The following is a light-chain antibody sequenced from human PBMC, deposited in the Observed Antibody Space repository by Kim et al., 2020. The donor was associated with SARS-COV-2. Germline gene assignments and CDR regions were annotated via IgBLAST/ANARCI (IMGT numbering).Light chain of an antibody. J-gene: IGLJ2*01. CDR3: GTWDSSLSAVV. CDR1: SSNIGNNY. Sequence: GQKVTISCSGSSSNIGNNYVSWYRQLPGTAPKLLIYDNNKRPSGIPDRFSGSKSGTSATLGITGLQTGDEADYYCGTWDSSLSAVVFGGGTQLTVL. V-gene: IGLV1-51*01. CDR2: DNN.